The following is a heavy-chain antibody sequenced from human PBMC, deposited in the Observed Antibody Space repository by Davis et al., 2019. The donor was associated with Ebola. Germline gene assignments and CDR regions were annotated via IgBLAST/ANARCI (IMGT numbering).Heavy chain of an antibody. J-gene: IGHJ4*02. CDR3: VRDYLFAFDS. Sequence: GESLKISCVTSGFTFTSYSFNWIRQTPGKGLEWIARINTRGDARVYADSVRGRFTISRDDAANSLSLQMDSLKHEDTAVYYCVRDYLFAFDSWGQGTPVTVSS. CDR2: INTRGDAR. CDR1: GFTFTSYS. D-gene: IGHD3-10*02. V-gene: IGHV3-48*02.